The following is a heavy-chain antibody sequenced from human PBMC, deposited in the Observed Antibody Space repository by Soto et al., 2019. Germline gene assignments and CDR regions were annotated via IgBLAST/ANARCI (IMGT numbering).Heavy chain of an antibody. D-gene: IGHD4-17*01. CDR3: AHRTTTVTWWFDP. V-gene: IGHV2-5*02. Sequence: QITLKESGPTLVKPTQTLTLTCTFSGFSLTTSGVGVGWIRQPPGKALEWLALIYWDDDKRYSPSLKSRLTITKDTXKNQVVLXXXXXXPAXTATYFCAHRTTTVTWWFDPWGQGTLVTVSS. CDR2: IYWDDDK. J-gene: IGHJ5*02. CDR1: GFSLTTSGVG.